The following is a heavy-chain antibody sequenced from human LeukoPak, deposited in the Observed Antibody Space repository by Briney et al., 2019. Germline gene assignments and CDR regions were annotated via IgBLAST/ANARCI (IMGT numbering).Heavy chain of an antibody. D-gene: IGHD3-3*01. J-gene: IGHJ4*02. CDR3: ARGYDFWSGYYYGIDY. CDR1: GFTFSSYG. Sequence: GGSLRLSCAASGFTFSSYGMHWVRQAPGKGLEWVAFIRYDGSNKYYADSVKGRFTISRDNSKNTLYLQMNSLRAEDTAVYYCARGYDFWSGYYYGIDYWGQGTLVTVSS. V-gene: IGHV3-30*02. CDR2: IRYDGSNK.